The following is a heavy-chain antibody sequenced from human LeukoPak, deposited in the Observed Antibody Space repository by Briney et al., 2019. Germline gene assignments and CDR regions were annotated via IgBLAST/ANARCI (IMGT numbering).Heavy chain of an antibody. CDR2: IRYDGSNK. V-gene: IGHV3-30*02. J-gene: IGHJ4*02. D-gene: IGHD5-18*01. Sequence: GGSLRLSCAASGFTFSSYGMHWVRQAPGKGLEWVAFIRYDGSNKYYADSVKGRFTISRDNSKNTLYLQMNSLRAEDTAVYYCARVKRGYSYGPFDYWGQGTLVTVSS. CDR3: ARVKRGYSYGPFDY. CDR1: GFTFSSYG.